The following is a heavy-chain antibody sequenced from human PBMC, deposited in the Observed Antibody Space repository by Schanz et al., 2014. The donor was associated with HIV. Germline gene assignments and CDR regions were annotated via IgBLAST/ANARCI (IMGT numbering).Heavy chain of an antibody. V-gene: IGHV3-23*01. CDR2: ISSTSTYR. Sequence: EVQLLESGGTLVHPGGSLRLSCAASGFTFRDSVVSWVRQAPGKGLEWIASISSTSTYRFYAGSVKGRFTISRDNSEDPLYLQMNSLGVDDSAIYYCVKRGSEAYSNTWFADSWGQGTLVTVSS. J-gene: IGHJ4*02. CDR3: VKRGSEAYSNTWFADS. CDR1: GFTFRDSV. D-gene: IGHD3-10*01.